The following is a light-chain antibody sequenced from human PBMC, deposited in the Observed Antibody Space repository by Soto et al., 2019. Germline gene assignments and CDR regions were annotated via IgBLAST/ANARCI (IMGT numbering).Light chain of an antibody. CDR3: QSYDITHAV. CDR2: EDN. V-gene: IGLV6-57*04. J-gene: IGLJ7*01. CDR1: SGSIASNF. Sequence: NFMLTQPHSVSGSPGETVTISCTRSSGSIASNFVQWYQQRPGSAPINVIYEDNHRPSGVPDRFFGSIDSSSNSASLTISGLKTEDEADYYCQSYDITHAVFGGGTQLTVL.